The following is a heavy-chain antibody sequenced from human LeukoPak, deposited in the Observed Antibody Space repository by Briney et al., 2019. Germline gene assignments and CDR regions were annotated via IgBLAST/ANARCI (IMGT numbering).Heavy chain of an antibody. J-gene: IGHJ4*02. CDR1: GFTFSSYA. V-gene: IGHV3-23*01. CDR3: AKDERIKQLGYFDY. Sequence: GASLRLTCAASGFTFSSYAMSWVRQAPGKGLEWVSAISGSGGSTYYADSVKGRFTISRDNSKNTLYLQMNSLRAEDTAVYYCAKDERIKQLGYFDYWGQGTLVTVSS. CDR2: ISGSGGST. D-gene: IGHD6-6*01.